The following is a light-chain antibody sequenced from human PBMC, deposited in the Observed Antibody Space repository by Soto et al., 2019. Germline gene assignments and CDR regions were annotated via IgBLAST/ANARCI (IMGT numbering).Light chain of an antibody. V-gene: IGKV1-27*01. CDR1: QGISNY. Sequence: DIQMTQSPSSLSASVGDSVTITCRASQGISNYLAWYQQKPGNVPKILIYAASTLQSGVPSRFSVGGSGTDFTLTVSSLQPEDVATYYCQKHNSAPWAFGQGTKVEIK. CDR3: QKHNSAPWA. J-gene: IGKJ1*01. CDR2: AAS.